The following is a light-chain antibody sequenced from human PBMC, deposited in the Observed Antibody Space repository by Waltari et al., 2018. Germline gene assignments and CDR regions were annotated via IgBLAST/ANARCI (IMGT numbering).Light chain of an antibody. CDR3: GTWDSSLNIVV. Sequence: QSVLTQPPSVSAAPGQRVTISCSGRNSNIGNNYVSWYHQVPGPAPNLLISDDKRRTSGLPGRSSGSKSGTSATLGITGLQTGDEADYYCGTWDSSLNIVVFGGGTKLTVL. V-gene: IGLV1-51*01. CDR1: NSNIGNNY. CDR2: DDK. J-gene: IGLJ2*01.